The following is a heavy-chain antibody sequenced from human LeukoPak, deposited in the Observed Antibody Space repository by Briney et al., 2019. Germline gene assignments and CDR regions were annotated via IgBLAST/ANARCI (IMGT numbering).Heavy chain of an antibody. V-gene: IGHV1-69*04. CDR2: IIPILDIA. CDR3: ASLGATMRPNDY. Sequence: GASVKVSCKASGGTFSSYAISWVRQAPGQGLEWMGRIIPILDIANYAQKFQGRVTITADKSTSTAYMELSSLRSEDTAVYYCASLGATMRPNDYWGQGTLVTVSS. D-gene: IGHD1-26*01. CDR1: GGTFSSYA. J-gene: IGHJ4*02.